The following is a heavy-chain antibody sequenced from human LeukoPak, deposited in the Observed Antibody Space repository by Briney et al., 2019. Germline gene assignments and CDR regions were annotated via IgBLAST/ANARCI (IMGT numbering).Heavy chain of an antibody. J-gene: IGHJ4*02. CDR1: GFTFSSYA. D-gene: IGHD3-22*01. CDR2: ISYDGSNK. V-gene: IGHV3-30-3*01. CDR3: ARDHAPYYYDSSGYHGLGY. Sequence: GGSLRRSCAASGFTFSSYAMHWVRQAPGKGLEWVAVISYDGSNKYYADSVKGRFTISRDNSKNTLYLQMNSLRAEDTAVYYCARDHAPYYYDSSGYHGLGYWGQGTLVTVSS.